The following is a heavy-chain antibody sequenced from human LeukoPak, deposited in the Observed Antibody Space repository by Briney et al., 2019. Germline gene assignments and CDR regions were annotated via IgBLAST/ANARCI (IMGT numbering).Heavy chain of an antibody. D-gene: IGHD3-10*01. CDR2: IYYSGST. CDR3: ARVVGITRIDY. Sequence: SETLSLTCTVSGGSISSYYWSWIRQPPGKGLEWIGYIYYSGSTNYNPSLKSRVTISVDTSKNQFSLKLSSVTAEDTAVYYCARVVGITRIDYWGQGTLVTVSS. V-gene: IGHV4-59*01. J-gene: IGHJ4*02. CDR1: GGSISSYY.